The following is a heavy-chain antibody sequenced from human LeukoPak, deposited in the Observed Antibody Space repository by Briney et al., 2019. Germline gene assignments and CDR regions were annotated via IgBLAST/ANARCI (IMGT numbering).Heavy chain of an antibody. D-gene: IGHD1-20*01. V-gene: IGHV1-18*01. Sequence: GASVKLSCKASGYTFTSYGISWVRQAPGQALEWLGWIRAYNGNTNYAQKLQGRVTMTTDTSTSTAYMELRSLRSDDTAVYYCARVVTGTTGDYWGQGTLVTVSS. CDR1: GYTFTSYG. CDR2: IRAYNGNT. J-gene: IGHJ4*02. CDR3: ARVVTGTTGDY.